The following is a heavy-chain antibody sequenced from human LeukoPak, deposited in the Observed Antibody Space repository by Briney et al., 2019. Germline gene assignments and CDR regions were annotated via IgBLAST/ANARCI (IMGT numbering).Heavy chain of an antibody. CDR3: ARAESYDYDFWSGYLGGYYYYGMDV. Sequence: ASVKVSCKASGYTFTSYDINWVRQATGQGLEWMGWMNPNSSNTGYAQKFQSRVTMTRNTSISTSYMELSSLISEDTAVYYCARAESYDYDFWSGYLGGYYYYGMDVWGQGTTVTVSS. J-gene: IGHJ6*02. D-gene: IGHD3-3*01. V-gene: IGHV1-8*01. CDR1: GYTFTSYD. CDR2: MNPNSSNT.